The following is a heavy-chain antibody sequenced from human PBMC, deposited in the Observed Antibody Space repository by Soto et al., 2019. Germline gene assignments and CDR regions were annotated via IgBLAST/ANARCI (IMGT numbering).Heavy chain of an antibody. J-gene: IGHJ6*02. CDR2: ISYDGSNK. Sequence: QVQLVESGGGVVQPGRSLRLSCAASGFTFSSYGMHWVRQAPGKGLEWVAVISYDGSNKYYADSVKGRFTISRDNPKNTLYLQMNSLRAEDTAVYYCAKQRYLPYSTFRYYYYYYGMDVWGQGTTVTVSS. D-gene: IGHD4-4*01. V-gene: IGHV3-30*18. CDR3: AKQRYLPYSTFRYYYYYYGMDV. CDR1: GFTFSSYG.